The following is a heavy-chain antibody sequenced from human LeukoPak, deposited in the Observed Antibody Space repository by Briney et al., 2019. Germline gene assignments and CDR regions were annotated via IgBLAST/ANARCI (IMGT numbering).Heavy chain of an antibody. V-gene: IGHV5-51*01. CDR1: GYTFTNDY. CDR2: FHPGDSRN. D-gene: IGHD3-10*01. Sequence: GESLKISCKGSGYTFTNDYIGWVRQPPGKGLEWMGIFHPGDSRNKYSPSFEGQVTISADKSISTAYLQWSSLKASDTAVYYCARLTYYGPTHYFDYWGQGTLVTVSS. J-gene: IGHJ4*02. CDR3: ARLTYYGPTHYFDY.